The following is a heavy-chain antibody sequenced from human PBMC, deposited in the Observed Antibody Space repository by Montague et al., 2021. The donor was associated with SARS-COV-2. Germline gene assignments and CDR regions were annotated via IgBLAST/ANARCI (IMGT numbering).Heavy chain of an antibody. Sequence: SETLSLTCTVSGGSITFSPYFWGWVRQSPGKGLEWIGGVSYSGNTXFNPSLKGRATISRDTSKNEFSLKLRSMTAADTAIYYCARVLTGSQFDYWGQGTLVTVSS. CDR2: VSYSGNT. CDR1: GGSITFSPYF. CDR3: ARVLTGSQFDY. V-gene: IGHV4-39*07. J-gene: IGHJ4*02. D-gene: IGHD1-26*01.